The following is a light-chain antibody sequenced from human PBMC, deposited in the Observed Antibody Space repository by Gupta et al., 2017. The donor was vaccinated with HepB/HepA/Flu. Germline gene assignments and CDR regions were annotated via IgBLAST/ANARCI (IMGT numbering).Light chain of an antibody. CDR3: SSYTGSYTWV. V-gene: IGLV2-11*01. Sequence: QSALTQPRSVSGSPGQSVTISCTGTSSDVGGYNYVSWYQQHPGKAPKLMIYDVTNRPSGVSDRFSGSKSGNTASLTISGLQAEDEANYYCSSYTGSYTWVFGGGTKLTVL. CDR1: SSDVGGYNY. CDR2: DVT. J-gene: IGLJ2*01.